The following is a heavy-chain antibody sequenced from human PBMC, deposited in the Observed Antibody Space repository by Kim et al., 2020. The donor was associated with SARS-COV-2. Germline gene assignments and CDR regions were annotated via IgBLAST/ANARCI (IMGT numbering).Heavy chain of an antibody. CDR2: IYYSGST. J-gene: IGHJ2*01. CDR1: GGSISSYY. CDR3: ARAKLRFLEWLSLTDWYFDL. Sequence: SETLSLTCTVSGGSISSYYWSWIRQPPGKGLEWIGYIYYSGSTNYNPSLKSRVTISVDTSKNQFSLKLSSVTAADTAVYYCARAKLRFLEWLSLTDWYFDLWGRGTLVTVSS. V-gene: IGHV4-59*13. D-gene: IGHD3-3*01.